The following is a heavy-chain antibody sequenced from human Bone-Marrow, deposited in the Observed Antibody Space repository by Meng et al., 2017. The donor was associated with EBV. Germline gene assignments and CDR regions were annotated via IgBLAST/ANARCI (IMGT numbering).Heavy chain of an antibody. CDR2: ISSSSSYI. J-gene: IGHJ5*02. CDR1: GFTFSSYS. Sequence: EVQLVESGGGLVKPGGSLRLSCAASGFTFSSYSMNWVRQAPGKGLEWVSSISSSSSYIYYADSVKGRFTISRDNAKNSLYLQMNSLRAEDTAVYYCARDPPYPGSSGWWDWFDPWGQGPLVTVDS. CDR3: ARDPPYPGSSGWWDWFDP. V-gene: IGHV3-21*01. D-gene: IGHD6-19*01.